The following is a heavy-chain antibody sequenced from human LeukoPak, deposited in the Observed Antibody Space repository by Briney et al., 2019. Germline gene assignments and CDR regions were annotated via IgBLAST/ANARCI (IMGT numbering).Heavy chain of an antibody. CDR2: IYYSGST. V-gene: IGHV4-59*01. CDR1: GGSISSYY. J-gene: IGHJ5*02. Sequence: PSETLSLTCTVSGGSISSYYWSWLRQPPGKGLEWIGYIYYSGSTNYNPSLKSLVTISVDTSKNQFSLKLSSVTAADTAVYYCARGHDYVWGSYRSVWFDPWGQGTLVTVPS. D-gene: IGHD3-16*02. CDR3: ARGHDYVWGSYRSVWFDP.